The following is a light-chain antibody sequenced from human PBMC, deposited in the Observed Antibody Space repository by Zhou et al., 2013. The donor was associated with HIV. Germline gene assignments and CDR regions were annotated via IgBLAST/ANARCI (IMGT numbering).Light chain of an antibody. V-gene: IGKV1-5*03. J-gene: IGKJ4*01. CDR2: KAS. CDR1: QIISNW. CDR3: QQFNSYPFLT. Sequence: DIQMTQSPSTLSASVGDRVTITCRASQIISNWLAWYQQKPGKAPKLLIYKASSLQTGVPSRFSGSGSGTDFSLTISSLQPEDFATYYCQQFNSYPFLTFGGGTKVEIK.